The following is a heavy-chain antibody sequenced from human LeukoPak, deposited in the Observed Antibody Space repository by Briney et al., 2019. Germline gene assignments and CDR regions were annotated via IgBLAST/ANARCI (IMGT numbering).Heavy chain of an antibody. CDR1: GYTFTSYG. CDR3: ARDRSAAADSADAFDI. Sequence: ASVKVSCKASGYTFTSYGISWVRQAPGQGLEWMGWISAYNGNTNYAQKLQGRVTMTTDTSTSTAYMELRSLRSDDTAVYYCARDRSAAADSADAFDIWGQGTMVTVSS. CDR2: ISAYNGNT. D-gene: IGHD6-13*01. V-gene: IGHV1-18*01. J-gene: IGHJ3*02.